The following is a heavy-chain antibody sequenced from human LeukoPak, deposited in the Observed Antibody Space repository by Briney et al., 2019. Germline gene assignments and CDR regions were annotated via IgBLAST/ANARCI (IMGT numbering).Heavy chain of an antibody. CDR2: IIPIFGTA. Sequence: ASVKVSCKASGDTFSSYAISWVRQAPGQGLEWMGGIIPIFGTANYAQKFQGRVTITTDESTSTAYMELSSLRSEDTAVYYCARGFGELSSYFDYWGQGTLVTVSS. D-gene: IGHD3-10*01. J-gene: IGHJ4*02. CDR3: ARGFGELSSYFDY. CDR1: GDTFSSYA. V-gene: IGHV1-69*05.